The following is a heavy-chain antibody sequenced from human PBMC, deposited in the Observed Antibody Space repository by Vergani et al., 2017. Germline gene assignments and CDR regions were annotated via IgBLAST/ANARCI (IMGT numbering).Heavy chain of an antibody. V-gene: IGHV4-61*02. D-gene: IGHD3-10*01. CDR2: IYTSGST. CDR3: ARGSITMVRGVPQFWFDP. Sequence: QVQLQESGPGLVKPSQTLSLTCTVSGGSISSGSYYWSWIRQPAGKGLEWIGRIYTSGSTNYNPSLKSRVTISVDTSKNQFSLKLRSVTAADTAVYYCARGSITMVRGVPQFWFDPWGQGTLVTVSS. CDR1: GGSISSGSYY. J-gene: IGHJ5*02.